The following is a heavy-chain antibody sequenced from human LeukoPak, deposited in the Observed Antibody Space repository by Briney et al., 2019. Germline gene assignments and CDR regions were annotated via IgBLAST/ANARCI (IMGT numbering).Heavy chain of an antibody. CDR3: ARPSTKYSSSSGYFQH. D-gene: IGHD6-6*01. CDR1: GGSFSGFY. Sequence: PSETLSLTCAVYGGSFSGFYWSWIRQPPGKGLEWIGEINHRGSTNYNPSLKSRVTISVDTSKNQFSLKLSSVTAADTAVYYCARPSTKYSSSSGYFQHWGQGTLVTVSS. V-gene: IGHV4-34*01. CDR2: INHRGST. J-gene: IGHJ1*01.